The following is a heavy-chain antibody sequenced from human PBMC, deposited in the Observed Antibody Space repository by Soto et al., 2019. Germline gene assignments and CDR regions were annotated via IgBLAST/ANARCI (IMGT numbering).Heavy chain of an antibody. CDR2: ISGSGGST. D-gene: IGHD3-3*01. CDR1: GFTFSSYA. V-gene: IGHV3-23*01. Sequence: GGSLRLSCAASGFTFSSYAMSWVRQAPGKGLEWVSAISGSGGSTYYADSVKGRFTISRDNSKNTLYLQMNSLRAEDTAVYYCAKTTYYDFWSGYYHYMDVWGKGTTVTVSS. CDR3: AKTTYYDFWSGYYHYMDV. J-gene: IGHJ6*03.